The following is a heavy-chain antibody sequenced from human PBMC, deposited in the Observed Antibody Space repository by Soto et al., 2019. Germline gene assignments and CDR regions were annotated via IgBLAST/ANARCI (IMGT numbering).Heavy chain of an antibody. D-gene: IGHD6-19*01. CDR2: IYYSGST. CDR3: ARAEFNSVWFPFDS. V-gene: IGHV4-59*08. CDR1: GGSISSYY. J-gene: IGHJ4*02. Sequence: PSETLSLTCTVSGGSISSYYWSWVRQPPGKGLEWIGHIYYSGSTYYNPSLNRRITMSVDMSKNQFSLRLTSVTAADTALYFCARAEFNSVWFPFDSWGQGAPVTVSS.